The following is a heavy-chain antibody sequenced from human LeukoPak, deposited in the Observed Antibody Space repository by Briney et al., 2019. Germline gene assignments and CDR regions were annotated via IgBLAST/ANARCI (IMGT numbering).Heavy chain of an antibody. D-gene: IGHD3-22*01. CDR3: ARPTYYYDSSGYYEWFDP. V-gene: IGHV4-59*08. J-gene: IGHJ5*02. CDR1: GGSISSYY. CDR2: IYYSGST. Sequence: SETLSLTCTVSGGSISSYYWSWIRQPPGKGLEWIGYIYYSGSTNYNPSLKSRVTISVDTSKNQFSLKLSSVTAADTAVYYCARPTYYYDSSGYYEWFDPWGQGTLVTVSS.